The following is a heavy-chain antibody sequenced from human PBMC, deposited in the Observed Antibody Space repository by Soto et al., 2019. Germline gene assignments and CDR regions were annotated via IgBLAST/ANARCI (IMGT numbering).Heavy chain of an antibody. CDR2: ISSSGGNT. CDR3: AKNGASSKTWYMWYYAMDV. J-gene: IGHJ6*02. D-gene: IGHD1-1*01. Sequence: PGGSLRLSCAASGFNFNDYAMTWVRQAPGKGLEWVSGISSSGGNTYYADSVKGRFTITRDNSKNTLSLHMDNLRAEDTAVYFCAKNGASSKTWYMWYYAMDVWGQGTTVTVS. CDR1: GFNFNDYA. V-gene: IGHV3-23*01.